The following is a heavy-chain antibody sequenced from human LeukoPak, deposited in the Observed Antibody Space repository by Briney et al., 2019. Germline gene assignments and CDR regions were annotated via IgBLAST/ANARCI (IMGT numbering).Heavy chain of an antibody. D-gene: IGHD3-16*01. V-gene: IGHV3-23*01. J-gene: IGHJ4*02. CDR3: AKDWGSGTSFDY. Sequence: RPGGSLRLSCAASGFTFSNYAIGWVRQAPGKGLEWVSAISGSGGSTYYADSVKGRFTISRDNSKNTLYLQMNSLRAEDTAVYYCAKDWGSGTSFDYWGQGTLVTVSS. CDR1: GFTFSNYA. CDR2: ISGSGGST.